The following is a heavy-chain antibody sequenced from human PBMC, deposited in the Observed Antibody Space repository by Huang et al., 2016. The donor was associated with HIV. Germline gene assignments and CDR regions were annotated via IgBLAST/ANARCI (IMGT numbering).Heavy chain of an antibody. D-gene: IGHD1-7*01. V-gene: IGHV3-7*01. CDR2: IKQDESEK. J-gene: IGHJ6*02. CDR3: ATKTAAMDI. Sequence: VESGGRLVQPGGSIRLSCVGSTFRFGAYWMSWVSQSPGKGLEWVGNIKQDESEKYYVDSVKGRFNISRDNAKKVLFLEMNNVRVEDTATYYCATKTAAMDIWGQGTTVTVS. CDR1: TFRFGAYW.